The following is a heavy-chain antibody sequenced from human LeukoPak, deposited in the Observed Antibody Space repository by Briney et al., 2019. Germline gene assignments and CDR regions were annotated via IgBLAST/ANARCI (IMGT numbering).Heavy chain of an antibody. D-gene: IGHD6-13*01. Sequence: SETLSLTCSVSGASISSGSNYWGWIRQPPGKTLEWIGSIYSSGSTYYNPSLKSRVIIIIDTPKNHFSLTLSSVTAADTAVYYCARERSWTGYSSSWSRDYYYMDVWGKGTTVTISS. CDR1: GASISSGSNY. V-gene: IGHV4-39*07. J-gene: IGHJ6*03. CDR2: IYSSGST. CDR3: ARERSWTGYSSSWSRDYYYMDV.